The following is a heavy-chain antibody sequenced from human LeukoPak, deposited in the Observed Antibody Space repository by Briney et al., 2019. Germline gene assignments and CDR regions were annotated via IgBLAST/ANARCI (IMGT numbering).Heavy chain of an antibody. CDR2: IHYDGTNE. CDR3: VNSGFDP. Sequence: GGSLRLSCAASGFTFSSYGMHWVRQAPGKGLEWVAFIHYDGTNEYYADSVKGRFTISRDNFKNTLSLQMNGLRVEDAALYYCVNSGFDPWGQGTLVTVSS. CDR1: GFTFSSYG. D-gene: IGHD3-10*01. J-gene: IGHJ5*02. V-gene: IGHV3-30*02.